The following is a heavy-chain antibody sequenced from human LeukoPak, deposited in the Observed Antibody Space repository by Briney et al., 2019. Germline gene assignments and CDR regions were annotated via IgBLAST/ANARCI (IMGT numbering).Heavy chain of an antibody. CDR1: GCTFSSFG. CDR2: ISYDGSSK. J-gene: IGHJ4*02. Sequence: GGSLRLSCAASGCTFSSFGMHWVRQAPGKGLEWVAVISYDGSSKYYADSVKGRFTISRDNSKNTLYLQMNSLRAEDTAVYYCASPAVYSSSWYYFDYWGQGTLVTVSS. D-gene: IGHD6-13*01. V-gene: IGHV3-30*03. CDR3: ASPAVYSSSWYYFDY.